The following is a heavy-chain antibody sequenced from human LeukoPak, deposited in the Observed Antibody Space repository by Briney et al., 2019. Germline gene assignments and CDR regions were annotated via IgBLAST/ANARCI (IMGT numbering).Heavy chain of an antibody. CDR3: AKVSRDSTGSDAFDI. D-gene: IGHD3-22*01. CDR1: GFTFSSFA. Sequence: PGRSLRLSCAASGFTFSSFAMHWVRQAPGKGLEWVAFISYDGTRKYYADSVKGRFTISRDNSKNTLYLQMNSPRAEDTAVYYCAKVSRDSTGSDAFDIWGQGTMVTVSS. CDR2: ISYDGTRK. J-gene: IGHJ3*02. V-gene: IGHV3-30*18.